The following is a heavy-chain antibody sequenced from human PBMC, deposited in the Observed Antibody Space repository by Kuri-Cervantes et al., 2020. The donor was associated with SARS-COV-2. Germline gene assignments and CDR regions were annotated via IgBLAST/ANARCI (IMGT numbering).Heavy chain of an antibody. Sequence: ASVKVSCKASGYAFTTYGITWVRQAPGQGLEWMGWISGDYDNTKYAQKLRGRVIMTTDTSTNTAYMELRSLRSDDTAVYYCARDPNVNAHATEGYWFGSWGQGTLVTVSS. CDR1: GYAFTTYG. CDR2: ISGDYDNT. CDR3: ARDPNVNAHATEGYWFGS. D-gene: IGHD2-2*01. V-gene: IGHV1-18*01. J-gene: IGHJ5*01.